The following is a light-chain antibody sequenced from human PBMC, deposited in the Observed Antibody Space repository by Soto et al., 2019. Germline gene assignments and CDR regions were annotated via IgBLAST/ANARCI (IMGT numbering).Light chain of an antibody. J-gene: IGKJ4*01. CDR1: QTISTW. Sequence: DIQVTQSPPTLSASVVEIVTITCRASQTISTWMAWYQQKPGKAPKLLVYDASTLQSGVASRFSGSGSGTDFTLTISSLQPEDFATYYCQQLNSYPLTFGGGTKVDIK. CDR3: QQLNSYPLT. CDR2: DAS. V-gene: IGKV1-5*01.